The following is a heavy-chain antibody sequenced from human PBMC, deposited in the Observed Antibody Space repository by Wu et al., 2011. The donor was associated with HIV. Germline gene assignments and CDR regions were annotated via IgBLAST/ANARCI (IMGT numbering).Heavy chain of an antibody. D-gene: IGHD2-15*01. CDR1: GYTFTTYG. Sequence: QVQLVQSGAEVKKPGASVKVSCKASGYTFTTYGISWVRQAPGQGLEWIGWIRTYNGETNYAQKFQGRVAITKDTSISTAYLELTNLSSDDTAVYYCASGYCGANSCYSLDYWGQGTLVTVSS. V-gene: IGHV1-18*01. J-gene: IGHJ4*02. CDR3: ASGYCGANSCYSLDY. CDR2: IRTYNGET.